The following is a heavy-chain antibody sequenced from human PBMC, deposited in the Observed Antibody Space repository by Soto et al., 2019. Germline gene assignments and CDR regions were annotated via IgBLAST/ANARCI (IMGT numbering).Heavy chain of an antibody. Sequence: GGSLRLSCAASGFTFSSYGMHWVRQAPGKGLEWVAVIWYDGSNKYYADSVKGRFTISRDNSKNTLYLQMNSLRAEDTAVYYCARVPSLLWFGEPYNWFDYWGQGTLVTVSS. CDR2: IWYDGSNK. D-gene: IGHD3-10*01. CDR1: GFTFSSYG. J-gene: IGHJ5*01. CDR3: ARVPSLLWFGEPYNWFDY. V-gene: IGHV3-33*01.